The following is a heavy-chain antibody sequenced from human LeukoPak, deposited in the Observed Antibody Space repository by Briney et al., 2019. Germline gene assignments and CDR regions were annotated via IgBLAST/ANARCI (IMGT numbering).Heavy chain of an antibody. V-gene: IGHV3-30*04. CDR1: GFTFSSYA. D-gene: IGHD3-10*01. J-gene: IGHJ4*02. CDR3: AKDMMVILLWFGELEE. CDR2: ISYDGSNK. Sequence: GGSLRLSCAASGFTFSSYAMHWVRQAPGKGLEWVAVISYDGSNKYYADSVKGRFTISRDNSKNTLYLQMNSLRAEDTAVYYCAKDMMVILLWFGELEEWGQGTLVTVSS.